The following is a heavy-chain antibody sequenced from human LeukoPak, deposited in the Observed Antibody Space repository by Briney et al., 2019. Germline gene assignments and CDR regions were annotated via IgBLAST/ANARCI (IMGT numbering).Heavy chain of an antibody. V-gene: IGHV3-21*01. CDR2: ISSSSSYI. CDR3: ARGLDDSSGFDY. Sequence: GSLRLSCAASGFSFGSYSMNWVRPAPGKGLEWVSSISSSSSYIYYADSVKGRFTISRDNAKNSLYLQMNSLRAEDTAVYYCARGLDDSSGFDYWGQGTLVTVSS. J-gene: IGHJ4*02. CDR1: GFSFGSYS. D-gene: IGHD3-22*01.